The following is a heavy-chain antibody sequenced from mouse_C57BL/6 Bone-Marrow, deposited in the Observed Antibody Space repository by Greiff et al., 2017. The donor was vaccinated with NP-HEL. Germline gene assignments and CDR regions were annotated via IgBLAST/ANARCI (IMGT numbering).Heavy chain of an antibody. CDR1: GYTFTSYW. CDR2: IHPNSGST. Sequence: VQLQQPGAELVKPGASVKLSCKASGYTFTSYWMHWVKQRPGQGLEWIGMIHPNSGSTNYNEKFKSKATLTADKSSSTAYMQLSSLTSEDSAVYGCARWDSSGYRAWFAYWGQGTLVTVSA. CDR3: ARWDSSGYRAWFAY. V-gene: IGHV1-64*01. J-gene: IGHJ3*01. D-gene: IGHD3-2*02.